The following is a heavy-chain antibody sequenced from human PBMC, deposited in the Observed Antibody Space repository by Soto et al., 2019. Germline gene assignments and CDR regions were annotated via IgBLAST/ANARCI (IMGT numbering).Heavy chain of an antibody. CDR2: IYYAGST. J-gene: IGHJ4*02. CDR3: ARRIVATDTVDY. Sequence: SETLSLTCTVSGGSIISYYWSWIRKPPGRGLEWIGFIYYAGSTKYNPSLNSRVTISVDTSKNQFSLTVTSVTAEDTAVYCCARRIVATDTVDYWGQGTLVTSPQ. CDR1: GGSIISYY. D-gene: IGHD5-12*01. V-gene: IGHV4-59*08.